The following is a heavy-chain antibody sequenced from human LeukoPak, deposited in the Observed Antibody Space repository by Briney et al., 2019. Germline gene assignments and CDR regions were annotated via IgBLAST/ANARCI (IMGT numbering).Heavy chain of an antibody. J-gene: IGHJ4*02. V-gene: IGHV4-39*07. Sequence: SETLSLTCTVSGGSISSSSYYWGWIRQPPGKGLEWIGSIYYSGSTYYNPSLKSRVSISVDTSKNQFSLKLSSVTAADTAVYYCARDESSSWYIYWGQGTLVTVSS. CDR2: IYYSGST. CDR3: ARDESSSWYIY. CDR1: GGSISSSSYY. D-gene: IGHD6-13*01.